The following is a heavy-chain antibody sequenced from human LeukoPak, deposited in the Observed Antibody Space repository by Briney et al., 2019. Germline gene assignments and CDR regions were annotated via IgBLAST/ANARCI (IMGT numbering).Heavy chain of an antibody. D-gene: IGHD3-22*01. CDR3: ARLMIVVVTSFDY. CDR1: GGSISSSSYY. J-gene: IGHJ4*02. CDR2: IYYSGST. V-gene: IGHV4-39*01. Sequence: SETLSLTCTVSGGSISSSSYYWGWIRQPPGKGLEWIGSIYYSGSTYYNPSLKSRVTISVDTSKNQFSLKLGSVTAADTAVYYCARLMIVVVTSFDYWGQGTLVTVSS.